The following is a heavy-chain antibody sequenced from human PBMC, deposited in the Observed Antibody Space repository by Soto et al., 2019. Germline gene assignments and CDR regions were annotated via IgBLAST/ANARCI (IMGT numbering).Heavy chain of an antibody. CDR2: IYYSGST. D-gene: IGHD2-15*01. CDR1: GGSISSYY. V-gene: IGHV4-59*01. Sequence: SETLSLTCTVSGGSISSYYWSWIRQPPGKGLEWIGYIYYSGSTNYNPSLKSRVTISVDTSKSQFSLKLSSVTAADTAVYYCARGSGGSSWDAFDIWGQGTMVTVSS. J-gene: IGHJ3*02. CDR3: ARGSGGSSWDAFDI.